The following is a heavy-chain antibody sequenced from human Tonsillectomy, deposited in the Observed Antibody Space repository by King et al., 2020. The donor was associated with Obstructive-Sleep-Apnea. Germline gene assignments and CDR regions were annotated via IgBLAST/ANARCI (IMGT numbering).Heavy chain of an antibody. J-gene: IGHJ3*02. Sequence: VQLVESGGGVVQPGRSLRLSCAASGFTFSSYAMLWVRQAPGKGLEWVAVISYDGSNKYYADSVKGRFTISRDNSKNTLYLQMNSLRAEDTAVYYCARGGDIVVVPAAKSTDAFDIWGQGTMVTVSS. D-gene: IGHD2-2*01. CDR1: GFTFSSYA. CDR3: ARGGDIVVVPAAKSTDAFDI. V-gene: IGHV3-30-3*01. CDR2: ISYDGSNK.